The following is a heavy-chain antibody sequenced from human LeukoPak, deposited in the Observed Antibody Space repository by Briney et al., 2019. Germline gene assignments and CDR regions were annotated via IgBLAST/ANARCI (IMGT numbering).Heavy chain of an antibody. CDR2: IYYRGCT. J-gene: IGHJ4*02. Sequence: SETLSLTCTVSGVSISNSSFYWGWIRQPPGKGLDWIVDIYYRGCTYYYSSLQSRVSISVDTSKNYFSLKVSSVTAADTAVYYCARLFLRFGEFSFDYWGEGTLVTVSS. CDR3: ARLFLRFGEFSFDY. CDR1: GVSISNSSFY. V-gene: IGHV4-39*02. D-gene: IGHD3-10*01.